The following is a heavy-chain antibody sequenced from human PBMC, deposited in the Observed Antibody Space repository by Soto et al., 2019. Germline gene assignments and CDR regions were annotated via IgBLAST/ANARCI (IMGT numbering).Heavy chain of an antibody. CDR1: GFTFSSYA. CDR2: ISGSGGST. CDR3: AKDSITFGGVIVIPFGQS. J-gene: IGHJ4*02. V-gene: IGHV3-23*01. D-gene: IGHD3-16*02. Sequence: EVQLLESGGGLVQPGGSLRLSCAASGFTFSSYAMSWVRQAPGKGLEWVSAISGSGGSTYYADSVKGRFTISRDNSKNKLYLQLNSLRAEDTAVYYCAKDSITFGGVIVIPFGQSWGQGTLVTVSS.